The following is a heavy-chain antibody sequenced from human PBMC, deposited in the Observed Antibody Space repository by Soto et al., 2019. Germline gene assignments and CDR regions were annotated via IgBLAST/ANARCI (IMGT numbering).Heavy chain of an antibody. J-gene: IGHJ5*02. CDR3: ATHYDDVWGSRRWFDP. V-gene: IGHV4-31*01. D-gene: IGHD3-16*01. Sequence: QVQLRESGPGLVKPSQTLSLTCTVSGASITSGGYYWSWIRQLPGKGLEWLGYIHYSGNRYYNPSTKPPVAFSLDTSQNQISLNLRAVTAADTAVYYCATHYDDVWGSRRWFDPWGQGTLVTFSS. CDR2: IHYSGNR. CDR1: GASITSGGYY.